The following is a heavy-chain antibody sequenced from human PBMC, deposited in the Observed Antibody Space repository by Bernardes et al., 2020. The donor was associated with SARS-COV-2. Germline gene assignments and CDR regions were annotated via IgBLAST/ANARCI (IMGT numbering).Heavy chain of an antibody. V-gene: IGHV3-48*02. CDR2: ISGSSRTI. CDR1: GFTFSTYN. J-gene: IGHJ4*02. CDR3: ARSGDCYSCKSDY. Sequence: GGSLRLSCAASGFTFSTYNMNWVRQAPGKGLEWLSHISGSSRTISYADSVKGRFTISRDNVRNSLYLQMNSLRDEDTAVYYCARSGDCYSCKSDYWGQGTLVTVSS. D-gene: IGHD2-21*02.